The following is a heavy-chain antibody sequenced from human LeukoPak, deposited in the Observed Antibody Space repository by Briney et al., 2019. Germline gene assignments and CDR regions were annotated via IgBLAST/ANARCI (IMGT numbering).Heavy chain of an antibody. V-gene: IGHV1-18*01. D-gene: IGHD5-18*01. CDR3: ARGRNVDTAMVTGPDFDY. Sequence: GASVKVSCKASGYTFTSYGISWVRQAPGQGLEWMGWISAYNGNSNYAQKIQGIITMTTDTSTSTAYMELMSLRSDDTAVYYCARGRNVDTAMVTGPDFDYWGQGTLVTVSS. CDR1: GYTFTSYG. CDR2: ISAYNGNS. J-gene: IGHJ4*02.